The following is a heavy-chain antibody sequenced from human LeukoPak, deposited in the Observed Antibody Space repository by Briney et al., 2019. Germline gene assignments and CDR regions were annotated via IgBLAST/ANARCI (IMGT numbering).Heavy chain of an antibody. D-gene: IGHD6-13*01. CDR1: GFTFSSYS. J-gene: IGHJ4*02. Sequence: GGSLRLSCAASGFTFSSYSMNWVRQAPGKGLEWVASISSSSSYVYYADSVKGRFTISSDNAKNSLYLQMNSLRAEDTAESYCARREYSSSWPDDYWGQGTLVTISS. CDR3: ARREYSSSWPDDY. V-gene: IGHV3-21*01. CDR2: ISSSSSYV.